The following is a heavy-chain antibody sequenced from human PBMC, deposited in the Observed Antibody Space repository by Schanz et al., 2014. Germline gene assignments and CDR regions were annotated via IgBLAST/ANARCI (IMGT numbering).Heavy chain of an antibody. CDR3: ARDLSSLIQGDV. CDR1: GFTFRNYG. CDR2: ISSSSGTI. D-gene: IGHD2-2*01. J-gene: IGHJ6*04. Sequence: EVQLLESGGGLVQPGGSLRLSCAASGFTFRNYGMSWVRQAPGQGLEWVSYISSSSGTIYYADSVKGRFTISRDNAKNLLYLQMNGLRAEDTAVYFCARDLSSLIQGDVWGKGTTVTVSS. V-gene: IGHV3-48*01.